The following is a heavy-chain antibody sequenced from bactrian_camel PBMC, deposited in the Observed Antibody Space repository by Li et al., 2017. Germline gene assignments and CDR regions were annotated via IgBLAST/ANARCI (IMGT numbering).Heavy chain of an antibody. CDR3: AVPARTYGSAGC. V-gene: IGHV3S53*01. D-gene: IGHD2*01. Sequence: HVQLVESGGGSVQAGGSLRLSCAAPGFSISPYCMGWFRQAPGKEREGVATINGFGTTNYAASVRGRFIISRDNDKAAVYLQMNNLKPEDTGVYYCAVPARTYGSAGCWGQGTQVTVS. J-gene: IGHJ6*01. CDR2: INGFGTT. CDR1: GFSISPYC.